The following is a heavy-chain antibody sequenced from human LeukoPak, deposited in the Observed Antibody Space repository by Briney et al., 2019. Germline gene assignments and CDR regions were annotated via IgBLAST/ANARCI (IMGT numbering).Heavy chain of an antibody. J-gene: IGHJ4*02. Sequence: GGSLRLSCAASGFTFNAYTMKWVRQAPGKGLEWVSSIGDSGRHIFYADSVKGRFTTSRDNAKNSLYLQMNSLRAEDTAVYYCARDFGVIASTGGIDYWGQGTLVTVSS. D-gene: IGHD2-8*01. CDR3: ARDFGVIASTGGIDY. CDR1: GFTFNAYT. CDR2: IGDSGRHI. V-gene: IGHV3-21*01.